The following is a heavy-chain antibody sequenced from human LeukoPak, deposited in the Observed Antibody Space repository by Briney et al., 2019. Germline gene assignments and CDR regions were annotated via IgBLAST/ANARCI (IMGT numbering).Heavy chain of an antibody. D-gene: IGHD3-22*01. J-gene: IGHJ4*02. CDR1: GGTFSTSA. CDR3: ARGLGASSGYYFSDN. CDR2: IITIFGTG. V-gene: IGHV1-69*01. Sequence: SVKVSCTPAGGTFSTSAISWVRRAPGHGLEWMGGIITIFGTGNYAQKFQGRVTITADEFTSTAYMELSSLTSEDTAVYYCARGLGASSGYYFSDNWGQGTLVTVSS.